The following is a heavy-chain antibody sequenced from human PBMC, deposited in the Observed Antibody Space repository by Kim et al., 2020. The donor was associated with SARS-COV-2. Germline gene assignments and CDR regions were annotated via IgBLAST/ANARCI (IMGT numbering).Heavy chain of an antibody. J-gene: IGHJ4*02. CDR1: GFTFSNYW. CDR3: ARDVVAVAGTMNY. D-gene: IGHD6-19*01. CDR2: INSDGSST. Sequence: GGSLRLSCAASGFTFSNYWMHWVRQAPGKGLVWVSRINSDGSSTSYADSVKGRFTISRDNAKNTLYLQMNSLRAEDTAVYYCARDVVAVAGTMNYWGQGTLVTVSS. V-gene: IGHV3-74*01.